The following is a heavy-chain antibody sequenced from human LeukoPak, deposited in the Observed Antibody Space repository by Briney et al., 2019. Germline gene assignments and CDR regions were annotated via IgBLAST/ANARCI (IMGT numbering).Heavy chain of an antibody. CDR1: GGSISSYY. J-gene: IGHJ6*03. Sequence: SETLSLTCTVSGGSISSYYWSWIRQPPGKGLEWIGNIYYSGSTNYNPSLKSRVTMSVDTSKNQFSLKLGSVTAADTAVYYCARVGGYYYYYMDVWGKGTTVTISS. CDR3: ARVGGYYYYYMDV. D-gene: IGHD3-16*01. CDR2: IYYSGST. V-gene: IGHV4-59*12.